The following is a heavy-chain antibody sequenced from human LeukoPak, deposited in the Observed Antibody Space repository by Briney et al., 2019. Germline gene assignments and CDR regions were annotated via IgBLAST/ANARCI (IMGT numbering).Heavy chain of an antibody. D-gene: IGHD3-3*01. Sequence: SETLSLTCTVSGGSISSSSYYWGWIRQPPGKGLEWIGSIYYSGSTYYNPSLKSRVTISVDTSKNQFSLKLSSVTAADTAVYYCARERFRGVVYAANYYYYMDVWGKGTTVTVSS. V-gene: IGHV4-39*07. J-gene: IGHJ6*03. CDR3: ARERFRGVVYAANYYYYMDV. CDR2: IYYSGST. CDR1: GGSISSSSYY.